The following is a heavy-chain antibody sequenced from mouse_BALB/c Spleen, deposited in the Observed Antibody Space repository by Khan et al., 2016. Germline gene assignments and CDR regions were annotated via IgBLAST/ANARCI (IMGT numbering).Heavy chain of an antibody. CDR3: AEELGWFAY. Sequence: EVQLQESGPGLVKPSQSLSLTCTVTGYSITSDYAWNWIRQFPGNKLEWMGYISYSGSTSYNPSLKSRISITRDTSKNQFVLRLNSVTTEDTATXYCAEELGWFAYWGQGTLVTVSA. D-gene: IGHD4-1*01. CDR2: ISYSGST. J-gene: IGHJ3*01. V-gene: IGHV3-2*02. CDR1: GYSITSDYA.